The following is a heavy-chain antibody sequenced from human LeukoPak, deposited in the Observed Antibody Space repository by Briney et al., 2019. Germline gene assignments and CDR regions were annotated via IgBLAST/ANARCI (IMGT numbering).Heavy chain of an antibody. Sequence: GGSLRLSCAASGFTFSSYSMNWVRQAPGKGLEWVSSISSSSSYIYYADSVKGRFTISRDNAKNSLYLQMNSLRDEDTAVYYCARDGLAVAVDSYYFDYWGQGTLVTVSS. J-gene: IGHJ4*02. V-gene: IGHV3-21*01. CDR3: ARDGLAVAVDSYYFDY. CDR1: GFTFSSYS. CDR2: ISSSSSYI. D-gene: IGHD6-19*01.